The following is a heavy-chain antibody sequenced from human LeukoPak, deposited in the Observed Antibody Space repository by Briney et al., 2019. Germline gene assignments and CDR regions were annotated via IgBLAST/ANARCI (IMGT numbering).Heavy chain of an antibody. J-gene: IGHJ4*02. CDR1: GFIFTSNR. V-gene: IGHV3-21*01. CDR2: ISSSSNYI. CDR3: ARASVDTAMAVDY. D-gene: IGHD5-18*01. Sequence: GGSLRLSCAASGFIFTSNRMNWVRQAPGKGLEWVSSISSSSNYIYYADSVKGRFTISRDNAKNSLYLQMNSLRAEDTAVYYCARASVDTAMAVDYWGQGTLVTVSS.